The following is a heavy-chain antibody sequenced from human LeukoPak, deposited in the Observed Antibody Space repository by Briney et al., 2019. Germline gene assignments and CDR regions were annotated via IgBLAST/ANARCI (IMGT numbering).Heavy chain of an antibody. Sequence: GGSLRLSCAASGFTFSDYYMSWVRQAPGKGLEWVSAISGSGGSTYYADSVKGRFTISRDNSKNTLYLQMNSLRAEDTALYYCAKGGSGSYSHYYYYMDVWGKGTTVTVSS. CDR3: AKGGSGSYSHYYYYMDV. D-gene: IGHD3-10*01. J-gene: IGHJ6*03. CDR2: ISGSGGST. V-gene: IGHV3-23*01. CDR1: GFTFSDYY.